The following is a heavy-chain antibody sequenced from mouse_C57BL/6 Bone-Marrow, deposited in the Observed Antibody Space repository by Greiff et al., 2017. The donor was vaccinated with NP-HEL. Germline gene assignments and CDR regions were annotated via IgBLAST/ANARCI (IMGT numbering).Heavy chain of an antibody. J-gene: IGHJ3*01. V-gene: IGHV5-6*01. Sequence: EVKLVESGGDLVKPGGSLKLSCAASGFTFSSYGMSWVRQTPDKRLEWVATISSGGSYTYYPDSVKGRFTISRDNAKNTLYRQMSSLKSEDTAMYYCARPSYYGSSSWFAYWGQGTLVTVSA. CDR1: GFTFSSYG. CDR3: ARPSYYGSSSWFAY. D-gene: IGHD1-1*01. CDR2: ISSGGSYT.